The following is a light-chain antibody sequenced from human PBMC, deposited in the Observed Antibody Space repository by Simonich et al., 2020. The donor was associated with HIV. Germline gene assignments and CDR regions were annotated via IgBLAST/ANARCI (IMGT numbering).Light chain of an antibody. V-gene: IGLV2-8*01. CDR2: EVS. Sequence: QSALTQPRSVSGSPGQSVTISCTGTSSDVGGYNYVSWYQQHPGKAPKLMLYEVSKRPSGVPDRCSGSRSGNTASLTVSGLQAEDEADYYCNSYAGSNNLVFGGGTKLTVL. CDR3: NSYAGSNNLV. J-gene: IGLJ3*02. CDR1: SSDVGGYNY.